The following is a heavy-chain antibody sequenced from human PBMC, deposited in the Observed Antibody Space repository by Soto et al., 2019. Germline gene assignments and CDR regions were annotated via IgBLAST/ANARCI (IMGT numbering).Heavy chain of an antibody. CDR1: GFTFRSYA. D-gene: IGHD3-3*01. J-gene: IGHJ6*02. Sequence: PGGSLRLSCAASGFTFRSYAMSWVRQAPGKGLEWVSAISGSGGSTYYADSVKGRFTISRDNSKNTLYLQMNSLRAEDTAVYYCAKDSGYDFWSGYPTYGMDVWGQGTTVTVSS. CDR3: AKDSGYDFWSGYPTYGMDV. V-gene: IGHV3-23*01. CDR2: ISGSGGST.